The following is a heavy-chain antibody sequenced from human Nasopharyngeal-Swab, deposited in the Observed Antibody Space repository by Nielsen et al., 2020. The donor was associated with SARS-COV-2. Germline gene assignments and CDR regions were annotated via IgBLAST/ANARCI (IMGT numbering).Heavy chain of an antibody. CDR1: GYTFTSYG. CDR2: ISAYNGNT. J-gene: IGHJ6*02. V-gene: IGHV1-18*01. Sequence: ASVKVSCKASGYTFTSYGISWVRQAPGQGLEWMGWISAYNGNTNYAQKLQGRVTMTTDTSTSTAYMELRSLRSDDTAVYYCARGLGYCSSTSCYYYYYGMDVWGQGTTVTVSS. CDR3: ARGLGYCSSTSCYYYYYGMDV. D-gene: IGHD2-2*01.